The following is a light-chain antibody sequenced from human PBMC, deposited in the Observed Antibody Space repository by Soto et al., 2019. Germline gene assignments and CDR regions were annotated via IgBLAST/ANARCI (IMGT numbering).Light chain of an antibody. Sequence: DIHMTQSPSTKSISVGNRVNITCXXSQSISNWLAWYQQKPGKAPKLLIYRASTLESGVPSRFSGSGSGTEFTLTISSLQPDDFSTYYCQQYISVSLLTFGGGTKV. CDR1: QSISNW. CDR3: QQYISVSLLT. J-gene: IGKJ4*01. V-gene: IGKV1-5*03. CDR2: RAS.